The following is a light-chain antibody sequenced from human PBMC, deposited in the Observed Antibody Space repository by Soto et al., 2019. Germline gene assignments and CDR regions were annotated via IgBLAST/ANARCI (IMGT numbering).Light chain of an antibody. J-gene: IGKJ1*01. V-gene: IGKV2-28*01. CDR3: QQYNSWLWT. CDR2: LGS. Sequence: DIVMTQSPLSLPVTPGEPASISCRSSQSLLHSNGYNYLDWYLQKPGQSPQLLIYLGSNRASGVPDRFSGSRSGTEFTLIISSLQSEDSAVYYCQQYNSWLWTFGQGTKVDIK. CDR1: QSLLHSNGYNY.